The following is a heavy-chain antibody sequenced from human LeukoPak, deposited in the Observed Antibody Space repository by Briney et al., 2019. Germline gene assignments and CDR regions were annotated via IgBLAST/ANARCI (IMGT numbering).Heavy chain of an antibody. CDR1: GGSFSGYY. Sequence: SETLSLTCAVYGGSFSGYYWSWIRQPPGKGLEWIGEINHSGSTNYNPSLKSRVTISVDTSKNQFSLKLSSVTAADTAVYYCASARRGGYFRDWGQGTLVTVSS. J-gene: IGHJ4*02. V-gene: IGHV4-34*01. D-gene: IGHD2/OR15-2a*01. CDR2: INHSGST. CDR3: ASARRGGYFRD.